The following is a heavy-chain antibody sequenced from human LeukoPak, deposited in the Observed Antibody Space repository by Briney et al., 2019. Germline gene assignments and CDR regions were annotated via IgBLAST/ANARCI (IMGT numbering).Heavy chain of an antibody. CDR2: ISYDGSNK. CDR1: GFTFSSYG. D-gene: IGHD3-10*01. CDR3: AKVNSGSGSYYILADY. V-gene: IGHV3-30*18. Sequence: GGSLRLSCAASGFTFSSYGMHWVRQAPGKGLEWVAVISYDGSNKYYADSVKGRFTISRDNSKNTLYLQMNSLRAEDTAVYYCAKVNSGSGSYYILADYWGQGTLVTVSS. J-gene: IGHJ4*02.